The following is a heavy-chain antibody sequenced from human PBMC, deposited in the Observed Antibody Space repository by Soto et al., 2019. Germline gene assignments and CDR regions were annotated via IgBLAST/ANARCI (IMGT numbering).Heavy chain of an antibody. CDR2: LSGCGATT. D-gene: IGHD2-2*01. Sequence: CAVAGFAIIRYAMTWVSQATGKGLEWVSALSGCGATTYYADSVKGRFTISRDNSKNTLSLEMNSLRAEDTAVYYCAKPPESSSTFYYYGLDVWGQGTTVTVSS. J-gene: IGHJ6*02. CDR1: GFAIIRYA. CDR3: AKPPESSSTFYYYGLDV. V-gene: IGHV3-23*01.